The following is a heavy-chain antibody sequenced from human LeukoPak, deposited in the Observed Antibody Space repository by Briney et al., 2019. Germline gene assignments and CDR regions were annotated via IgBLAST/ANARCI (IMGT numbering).Heavy chain of an antibody. J-gene: IGHJ4*02. CDR2: INPSGGST. D-gene: IGHD6-19*01. CDR3: TRVAVAGTFDY. Sequence: ASVKVSCKASGYTFTSYYMHWVRQAPGQGLEWMGIINPSGGSTSYAQKFQGRVTMTRDTSTSTVYMELSSLRSEDTAVYYCTRVAVAGTFDYWGQGTLVTVSS. V-gene: IGHV1-46*01. CDR1: GYTFTSYY.